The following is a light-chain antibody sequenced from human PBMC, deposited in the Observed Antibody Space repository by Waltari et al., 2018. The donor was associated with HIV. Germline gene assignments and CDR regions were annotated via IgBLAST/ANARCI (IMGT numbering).Light chain of an antibody. Sequence: QSALTQPLSASGSPGQSVTISCTGTSSDVGGYDYVSWYQQHPVKAPKLMLYEVTKRPSGVPDRFSGSKSGNTASLTVSGLQTEDEADYYCSSYAGSNNLIFGGGTKLTVL. CDR1: SSDVGGYDY. CDR2: EVT. J-gene: IGLJ2*01. V-gene: IGLV2-8*01. CDR3: SSYAGSNNLI.